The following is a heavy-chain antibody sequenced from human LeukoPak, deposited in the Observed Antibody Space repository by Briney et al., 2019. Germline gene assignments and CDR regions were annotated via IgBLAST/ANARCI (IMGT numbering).Heavy chain of an antibody. V-gene: IGHV1-2*02. CDR3: ARGLPKQPGQYYYDSSADY. CDR1: GYTFTGCY. Sequence: GASVKVSCKASGYTFTGCYMHWVRQAPGQGLEWMGWINPNSGGTNYAQKFQGRVTMTRDTSISTAYMELSRLRSDDTAVYYCARGLPKQPGQYYYDSSADYWGQGTLVTVSS. CDR2: INPNSGGT. D-gene: IGHD3-22*01. J-gene: IGHJ4*02.